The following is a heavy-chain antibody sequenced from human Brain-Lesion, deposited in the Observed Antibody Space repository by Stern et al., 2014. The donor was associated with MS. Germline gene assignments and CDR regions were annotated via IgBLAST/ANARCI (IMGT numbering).Heavy chain of an antibody. Sequence: VQLVESGGGLDKPGGSLRLSCVASGFSFSDHYMSWIRQAPGKGLECISYISGGGTFVNYADSVKGRFTISRDNAKDSLYLQMDSLRAEDTAVYYCSREPRLTDYWGQGTLVSVSS. CDR2: ISGGGTFV. V-gene: IGHV3-11*01. CDR1: GFSFSDHY. D-gene: IGHD2-21*01. CDR3: SREPRLTDY. J-gene: IGHJ4*02.